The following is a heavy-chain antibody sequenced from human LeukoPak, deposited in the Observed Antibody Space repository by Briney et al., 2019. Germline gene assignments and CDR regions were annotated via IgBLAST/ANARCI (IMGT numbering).Heavy chain of an antibody. V-gene: IGHV3-30*03. J-gene: IGHJ4*02. CDR1: GFTFSSYG. CDR3: ASRLGADITFGGVIVWSPEIDY. CDR2: ISYDGSNK. Sequence: GGSLRLSCAASGFTFSSYGMHWVRQAPGKGLEWVAVISYDGSNKYYADSVKGRFTISRDNSKNTLYLQMNSLRAEDTAVYYCASRLGADITFGGVIVWSPEIDYWGQGTLVTVSS. D-gene: IGHD3-16*02.